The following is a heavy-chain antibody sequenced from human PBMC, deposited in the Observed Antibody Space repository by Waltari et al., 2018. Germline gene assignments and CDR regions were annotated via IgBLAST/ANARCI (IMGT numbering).Heavy chain of an antibody. J-gene: IGHJ3*01. CDR1: GGTCSSVG. CDR3: ARRVSTKGAFEV. CDR2: IIPMPGIT. D-gene: IGHD5-12*01. Sequence: QVQQVQSGPEVQQPGSSVKVSCKYSGGTCSSVGLHWLRQAPGQGLEGMGKIIPMPGITDYEQKFQGRLRITADRSTTTGYMELRSLGTEDTAIYYCARRVSTKGAFEVWGRGTLVTVSP. V-gene: IGHV1-69*02.